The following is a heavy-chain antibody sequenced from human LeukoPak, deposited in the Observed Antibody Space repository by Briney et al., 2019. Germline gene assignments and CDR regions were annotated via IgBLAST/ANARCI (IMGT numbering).Heavy chain of an antibody. Sequence: GGSLRLSCAASGFTFSSYSMNWVRQAPRRGLEWVSSISSSSSYIYYADSVKGRFTISRDNAKNSLYLQMNSLRAEDTAVYYCARDHHAAGIAVADPDDYWGQGTLVTVSS. CDR3: ARDHHAAGIAVADPDDY. V-gene: IGHV3-21*01. CDR2: ISSSSSYI. CDR1: GFTFSSYS. J-gene: IGHJ4*02. D-gene: IGHD6-19*01.